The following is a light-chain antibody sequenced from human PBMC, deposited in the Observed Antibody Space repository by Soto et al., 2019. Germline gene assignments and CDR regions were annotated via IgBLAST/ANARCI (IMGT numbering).Light chain of an antibody. Sequence: QSALTQPPSASGSPGQSVTISCSGTSSDVGGYNYVSWYQQHPGKAPKLMIYEVSKRPSGVPDRFSGSKSGNTASLTVSGLQAEDEADYYFSSYAGSKFGTGTKVTVL. CDR3: SSYAGSK. J-gene: IGLJ1*01. CDR1: SSDVGGYNY. V-gene: IGLV2-8*01. CDR2: EVS.